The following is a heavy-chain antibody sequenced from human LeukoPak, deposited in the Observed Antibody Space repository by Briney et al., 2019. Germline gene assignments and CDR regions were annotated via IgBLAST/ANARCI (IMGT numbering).Heavy chain of an antibody. V-gene: IGHV3-7*01. Sequence: GGSLRLSCAASGFTFSSYWMSWVRQAPGKGLEWVANIKQDGSEKYYVDSVKGRFTISRDNAKNSLYLQMNSLRAEDTAVYYCAGVRGVVIATCFDYWGQGTLVTVSS. CDR2: IKQDGSEK. CDR3: AGVRGVVIATCFDY. D-gene: IGHD2-21*01. J-gene: IGHJ4*02. CDR1: GFTFSSYW.